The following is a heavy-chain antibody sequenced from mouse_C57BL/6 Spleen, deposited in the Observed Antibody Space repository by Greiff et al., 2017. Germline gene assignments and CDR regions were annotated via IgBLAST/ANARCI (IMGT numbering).Heavy chain of an antibody. CDR1: GYTFTDYY. J-gene: IGHJ1*03. D-gene: IGHD2-4*01. CDR3: ARCDYDGYFDV. V-gene: IGHV1-26*01. CDR2: INPNNGGT. Sequence: EVQLQQSGPELVKPGASVKISCKASGYTFTDYYMNWVKQSHGKSLEWIGDINPNNGGTSYNQKFKGKATLTVDKSSSTAYMELRSLTSEDSAVYYCARCDYDGYFDVWGTGTTVTVSS.